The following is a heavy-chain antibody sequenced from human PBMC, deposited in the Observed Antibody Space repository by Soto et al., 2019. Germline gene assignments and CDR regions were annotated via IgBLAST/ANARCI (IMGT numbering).Heavy chain of an antibody. CDR2: IIPIFGTA. J-gene: IGHJ6*02. CDR1: GGTFSSYA. Sequence: SVKVSCKASGGTFSSYAISWVRQAPGQGLEWMGGIIPIFGTANYAQKFQGRVTITADESTSTAYMELSSLRSEDTAVYYCARDTPIAARHYYYYGMDVWGQGTTVTVSS. D-gene: IGHD6-6*01. CDR3: ARDTPIAARHYYYYGMDV. V-gene: IGHV1-69*13.